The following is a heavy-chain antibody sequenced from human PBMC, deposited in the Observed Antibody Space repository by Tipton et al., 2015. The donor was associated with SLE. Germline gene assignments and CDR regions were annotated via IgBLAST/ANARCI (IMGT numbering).Heavy chain of an antibody. CDR2: ISSSSSYV. J-gene: IGHJ3*02. CDR1: GFIFSSYS. D-gene: IGHD2-8*02. CDR3: ARGHCTGGVCSDAFDI. V-gene: IGHV3-21*04. Sequence: SLRLSCAASGFIFSSYSMNWVRQAPGKGLEWVSSISSSSSYVYYADSVKGRFTISRDNAKNSLYLQMKSLRAEDTAVYYCARGHCTGGVCSDAFDIWGQGTMVTVSS.